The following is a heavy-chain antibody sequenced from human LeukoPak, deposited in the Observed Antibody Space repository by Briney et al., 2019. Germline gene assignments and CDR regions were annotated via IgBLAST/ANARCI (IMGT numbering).Heavy chain of an antibody. Sequence: PGGSLRLSCAASGFTFSSYGMHWVRQAPGKGLEWVSFIRYDGNSKSYADSVKGRFTISRDNSKNTLYLQMNSLRAEDTAVYYCAHGTMYQLDYWGQGTLVTVSS. V-gene: IGHV3-30*02. J-gene: IGHJ4*02. CDR2: IRYDGNSK. CDR1: GFTFSSYG. D-gene: IGHD2-2*01. CDR3: AHGTMYQLDY.